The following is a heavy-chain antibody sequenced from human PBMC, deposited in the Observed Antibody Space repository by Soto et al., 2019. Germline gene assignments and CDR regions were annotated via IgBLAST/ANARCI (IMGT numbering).Heavy chain of an antibody. V-gene: IGHV3-74*01. D-gene: IGHD4-4*01. CDR1: GFSFSSYW. CDR3: ALWWGTDNNYALFDY. J-gene: IGHJ4*02. CDR2: VNADGSNT. Sequence: EVRLIESGGGLVQPAGSLRLSCAASGFSFSSYWMHWVRQAPGKGPEWVSRVNADGSNTDYADSVKGRFTISRDNAKNTSYLSMNGLRAEDTAVYYCALWWGTDNNYALFDYWGQGTLVTVSS.